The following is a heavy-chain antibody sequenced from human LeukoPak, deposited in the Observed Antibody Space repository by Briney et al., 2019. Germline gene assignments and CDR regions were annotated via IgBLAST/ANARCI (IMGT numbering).Heavy chain of an antibody. J-gene: IGHJ4*02. Sequence: GGSLRLSCAASGFTFSGSAMHWVRQASGKGLEWVGRIRSKANSYATAYAASVKGRFTISRDDSKNTAYLQMNSLKTEDTAVYYCTRLDGGSYRFDYWGQGTLVTVSS. D-gene: IGHD1-26*01. V-gene: IGHV3-73*01. CDR3: TRLDGGSYRFDY. CDR2: IRSKANSYAT. CDR1: GFTFSGSA.